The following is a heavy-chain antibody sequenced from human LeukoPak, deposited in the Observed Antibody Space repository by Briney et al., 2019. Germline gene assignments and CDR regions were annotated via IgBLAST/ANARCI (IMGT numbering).Heavy chain of an antibody. J-gene: IGHJ4*02. CDR1: RYTFTSYD. CDR2: MNPNSGNT. D-gene: IGHD3-22*01. V-gene: IGHV1-8*01. CDR3: ARGPDYYDSSGYYAPIDY. Sequence: ASVKVSCKASRYTFTSYDINWVRQATGQGLELMGWMNPNSGNTAYAQKFQGRVTMTRNTSISTAYMELSSLRSEDTAVYYCARGPDYYDSSGYYAPIDYWGQGTLATVSS.